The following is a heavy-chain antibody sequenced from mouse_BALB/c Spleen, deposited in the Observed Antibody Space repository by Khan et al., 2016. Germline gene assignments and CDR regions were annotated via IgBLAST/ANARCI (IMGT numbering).Heavy chain of an antibody. CDR2: ISASGRYT. V-gene: IGHV5-4*02. CDR1: GFTFSDYY. D-gene: IGHD1-1*01. J-gene: IGHJ1*01. CDR3: ARAGNTYSYWFFDV. Sequence: EVELVESGGGLVKPGGSLKLSCAASGFTFSDYYMYWVRQTPEKRLEWVATISASGRYTYFLDSVKGRFTISRDNAKNNLYLQMSSLKSEDTAMYYCARAGNTYSYWFFDVWGAGTTVTVSS.